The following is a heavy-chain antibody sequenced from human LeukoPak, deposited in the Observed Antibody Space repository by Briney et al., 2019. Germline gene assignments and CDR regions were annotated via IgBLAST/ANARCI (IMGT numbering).Heavy chain of an antibody. V-gene: IGHV3-53*04. CDR1: GFTFSSFW. J-gene: IGHJ4*02. D-gene: IGHD3-22*01. CDR2: IYSGGST. CDR3: ASGYYLRGSDY. Sequence: GGSLRLSCAASGFTFSSFWMSRVRQAPGQGLEWVSVIYSGGSTYYADSVKGRFTISRHNSKNTLYLQMNSLRAEDTAVYYCASGYYLRGSDYWGQGTLVTVSS.